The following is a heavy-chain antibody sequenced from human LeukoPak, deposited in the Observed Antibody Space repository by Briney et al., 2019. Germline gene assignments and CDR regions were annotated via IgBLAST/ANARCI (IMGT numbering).Heavy chain of an antibody. CDR2: IYYSGST. V-gene: IGHV4-59*01. CDR1: GGSISSYY. Sequence: SETLSLTCTVSGGSISSYYWSWIRQPPGKGLEWIGYIYYSGSTNYNPSLKSRVTISVDTSKNQFSLKLSSVTAADTAVYYCARVRPGIGPEGYYMDVWGKGTTVTVSS. J-gene: IGHJ6*03. CDR3: ARVRPGIGPEGYYMDV. D-gene: IGHD3-10*01.